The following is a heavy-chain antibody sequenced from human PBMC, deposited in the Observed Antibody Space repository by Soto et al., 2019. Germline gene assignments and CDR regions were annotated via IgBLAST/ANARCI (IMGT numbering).Heavy chain of an antibody. CDR2: ISHGATRK. J-gene: IGHJ4*02. Sequence: GGSLRLSCAASRFTFRDYGMHWVRQAPGKGLEWVAGISHGATRKSYSDSVKGRFIISRDNSKKMLYLQLNSLRREDTAVYYCAKDWVGGSNRYQLDYWGRGTLVTVS. CDR1: RFTFRDYG. D-gene: IGHD4-4*01. CDR3: AKDWVGGSNRYQLDY. V-gene: IGHV3-30*18.